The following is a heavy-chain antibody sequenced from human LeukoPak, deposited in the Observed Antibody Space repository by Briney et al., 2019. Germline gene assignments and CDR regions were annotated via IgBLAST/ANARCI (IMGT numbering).Heavy chain of an antibody. CDR1: GGSISSSNW. J-gene: IGHJ5*02. V-gene: IGHV4-4*02. CDR3: ARDTETTVTTSTSHDNWFDP. CDR2: IYYSGST. D-gene: IGHD4-17*01. Sequence: PSETLSLTCAVSGGSISSSNWWSWVRQPPGKGLEWIGSIYYSGSTYYNPSLKSRVTISVDTSKNQFSLKLSSVTAADTAVYYCARDTETTVTTSTSHDNWFDPWGQGTLVTVSS.